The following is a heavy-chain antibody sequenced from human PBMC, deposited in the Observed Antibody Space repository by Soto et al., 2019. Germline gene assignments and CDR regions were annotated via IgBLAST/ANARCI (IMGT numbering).Heavy chain of an antibody. Sequence: GWALRLSCAASGFTFSTYAMSWVRQAPGKGLEWVSAISGGGGNAYYADSVKGRFTISRDNSKNKLYLQMSSLRAEDTAVYYCAKDSLPYYYDSSGHYSDYWGQGTLVTGSS. CDR3: AKDSLPYYYDSSGHYSDY. D-gene: IGHD3-22*01. J-gene: IGHJ4*02. CDR2: ISGGGGNA. CDR1: GFTFSTYA. V-gene: IGHV3-23*01.